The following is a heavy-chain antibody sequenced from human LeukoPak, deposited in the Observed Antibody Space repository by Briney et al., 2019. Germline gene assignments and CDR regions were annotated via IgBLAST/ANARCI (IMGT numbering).Heavy chain of an antibody. CDR2: IYYSGST. CDR1: GGSVSSISYN. CDR3: ARQVVGATFDAFDI. V-gene: IGHV4-39*01. J-gene: IGHJ3*02. D-gene: IGHD1-26*01. Sequence: SETLSLTCTVSGGSVSSISYNWGWIRPPPGKGLEWIGSIYYSGSTYYNPSLKSRVTISVDTSKNQFSLKLSSVTAADTAVYYCARQVVGATFDAFDIWGQGTMVTVSS.